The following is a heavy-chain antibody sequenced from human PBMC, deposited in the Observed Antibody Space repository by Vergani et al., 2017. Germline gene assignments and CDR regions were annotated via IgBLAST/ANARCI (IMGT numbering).Heavy chain of an antibody. CDR1: GGSISSSSYY. Sequence: QLQLQESGPGLVKPSETLSLTCTVSGGSISSSSYYWSWIRQPPGKGLEWIGYIYYSGSTNHNPALKSRVTLSVDTSKNQFSLKLSSVTAADTAVYYCARERVRNAFDIWGQGTMVTVSS. D-gene: IGHD1-14*01. CDR3: ARERVRNAFDI. J-gene: IGHJ3*02. V-gene: IGHV4-61*01. CDR2: IYYSGST.